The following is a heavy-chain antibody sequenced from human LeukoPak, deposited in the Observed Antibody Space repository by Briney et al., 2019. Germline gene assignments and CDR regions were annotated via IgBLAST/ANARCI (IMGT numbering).Heavy chain of an antibody. CDR1: GYTFTGYY. CDR3: ARDLSLGYCSGGSCYGLDY. CDR2: INPNSGGT. V-gene: IGHV1-2*02. Sequence: ASVKVSCKASGYTFTGYYMHWVRQAPGQGLEWMGWINPNSGGTNYAQKFQGRVTMTRDTSISTAYMELSRLRSDDTAVYYCARDLSLGYCSGGSCYGLDYWGQGTLVTVSS. D-gene: IGHD2-15*01. J-gene: IGHJ4*02.